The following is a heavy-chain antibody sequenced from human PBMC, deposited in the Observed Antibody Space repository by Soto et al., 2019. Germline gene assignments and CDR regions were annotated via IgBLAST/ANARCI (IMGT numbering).Heavy chain of an antibody. J-gene: IGHJ3*02. V-gene: IGHV1-18*01. CDR2: ISTYNGKT. CDR1: GYTFTSHG. D-gene: IGHD1-26*01. CDR3: ARLLTEGATYREDAFDI. Sequence: QDQLVQSGAEVKKPGASVKVSCKSSGYTFTSHGFAWVRQAPGQGLEWMGWISTYNGKTDYAQKFQGRVTLTADTRTSTGYMEPSSLRSDDTAVYYCARLLTEGATYREDAFDIWGQGTKVTVSS.